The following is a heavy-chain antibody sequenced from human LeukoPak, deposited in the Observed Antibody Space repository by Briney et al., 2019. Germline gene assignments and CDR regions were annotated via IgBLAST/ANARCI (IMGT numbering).Heavy chain of an antibody. CDR1: GYTFTSYD. V-gene: IGHV1-8*01. CDR3: ARGSPRWFDP. J-gene: IGHJ5*02. CDR2: MNPSSGNT. Sequence: ASVKVSCKASGYTFTSYDINWVRQATRQRLEWMGWMNPSSGNTGYAQKFQGRVTMTRNTSISTAYMELSSLRSEDTAVYYCARGSPRWFDPWGQGTLVTVSS.